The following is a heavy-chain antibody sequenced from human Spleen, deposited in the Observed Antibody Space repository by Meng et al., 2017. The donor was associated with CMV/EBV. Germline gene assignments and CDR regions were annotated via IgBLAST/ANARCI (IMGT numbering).Heavy chain of an antibody. J-gene: IGHJ4*02. CDR1: GVSVSSNSYY. CDR2: IYYTGST. Sequence: SETLSLTCSVAGVSVSSNSYYWDWIRQPPGKGLEWIGTIYYTGSTSYYNPSLESRVTMSLDASKSQFSLKLTSVTAADTAAYYCASYRRWPGAHDYWGQGTLVTVSS. D-gene: IGHD4-23*01. CDR3: ASYRRWPGAHDY. V-gene: IGHV4-39*07.